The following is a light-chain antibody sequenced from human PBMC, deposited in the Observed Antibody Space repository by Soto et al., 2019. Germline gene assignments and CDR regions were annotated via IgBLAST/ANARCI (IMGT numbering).Light chain of an antibody. J-gene: IGKJ1*01. Sequence: EIVLTQSPATLSLSPEETATLSCRASQSVSSYLAWYQQKPGQAPRPLIYDASNRATGIPARFSGSGSGTDFTLTISSLEPEDFAVYYCQQRSNWLWTFGQGTKVEIK. CDR3: QQRSNWLWT. V-gene: IGKV3-11*01. CDR1: QSVSSY. CDR2: DAS.